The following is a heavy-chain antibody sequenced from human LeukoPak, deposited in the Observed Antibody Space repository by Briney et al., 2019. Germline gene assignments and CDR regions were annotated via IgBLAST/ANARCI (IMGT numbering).Heavy chain of an antibody. J-gene: IGHJ6*02. CDR1: GGTFSSYA. CDR3: ARLSGYDWYYYYGMDV. Sequence: ASVKVSCKASGGTFSSYAISWVRQAPGQGLEWMGGIIPIFGTANYAQKFQGRVTITADESTSTAYMELSSLRSEDTAAYYCARLSGYDWYYYYGMDVWGQGTTVTVSS. V-gene: IGHV1-69*13. CDR2: IIPIFGTA. D-gene: IGHD5-12*01.